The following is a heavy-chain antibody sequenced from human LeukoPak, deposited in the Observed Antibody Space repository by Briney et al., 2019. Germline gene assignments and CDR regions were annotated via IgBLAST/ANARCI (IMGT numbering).Heavy chain of an antibody. V-gene: IGHV4-34*01. CDR1: GGSFSGYY. J-gene: IGHJ4*02. CDR2: IYHTGST. D-gene: IGHD6-19*01. CDR3: ARGDYGSGWFVEY. Sequence: SETLSLTCAVYGGSFSGYYWTWIRQSPGKGLEWIGEIYHTGSTNFNPSLKSRVTISMDTSKNQFSLNLRSVTAADTAVYYCARGDYGSGWFVEYWGQGTLVTVSS.